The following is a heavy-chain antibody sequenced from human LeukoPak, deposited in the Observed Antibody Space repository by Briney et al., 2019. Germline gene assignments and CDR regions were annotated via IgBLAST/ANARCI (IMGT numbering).Heavy chain of an antibody. CDR3: AKHRGAAGWRSFDI. J-gene: IGHJ3*02. D-gene: IGHD6-13*01. CDR2: INDSGST. Sequence: SETLSLTCTVSGGSISSYYWSWIRQPPGKGLEWIGEINDSGSTKYNPSLKSRVTISIDTSKNQFSLKLSSVTAADTAVYYCAKHRGAAGWRSFDIWGQGTMVTVSS. V-gene: IGHV4-34*01. CDR1: GGSISSYY.